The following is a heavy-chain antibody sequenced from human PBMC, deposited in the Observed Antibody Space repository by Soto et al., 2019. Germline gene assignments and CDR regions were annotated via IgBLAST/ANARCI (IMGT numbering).Heavy chain of an antibody. CDR1: CGSISSSNYY. Sequence: PSETLSLTCTVSCGSISSSNYYWAWIRQPPGKGLEWIGNIYYTEGTYYNPSLKSRVTISVDTSKNQVSLRLFSVTAADTAVYYCVSAAKWELLFDYWGQGTLVTVSS. CDR3: VSAAKWELLFDY. CDR2: IYYTEGT. J-gene: IGHJ4*02. V-gene: IGHV4-39*01. D-gene: IGHD1-26*01.